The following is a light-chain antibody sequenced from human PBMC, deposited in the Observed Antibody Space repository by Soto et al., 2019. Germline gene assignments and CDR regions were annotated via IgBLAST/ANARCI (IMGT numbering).Light chain of an antibody. J-gene: IGLJ3*02. CDR3: CSYAGSNTWV. CDR1: NSDIGAYVY. V-gene: IGLV2-14*01. CDR2: EVN. Sequence: QSALTQPASVSASPGQSITISCTGTNSDIGAYVYVSWYQHHPGTAPKLMIYEVNNRPSEVSSRFSGSKFGNTASLTVSGLQAEDEADYYCCSYAGSNTWVFGGGTKLTVL.